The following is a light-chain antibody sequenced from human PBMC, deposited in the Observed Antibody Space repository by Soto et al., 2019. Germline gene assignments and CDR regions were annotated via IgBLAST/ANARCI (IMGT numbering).Light chain of an antibody. CDR1: SSDVGRYNY. V-gene: IGLV2-14*01. J-gene: IGLJ2*01. CDR2: DVS. CDR3: SSYTTSSTLE. Sequence: QSALTQPASVSGSPGQSITISCTGTSSDVGRYNYVSWYQQHPGKAPTLMIFDVSNRPSGVSNCFSGSKSGNTASLTISGLQAEDEADYYCSSYTTSSTLEFGGGTKLTVL.